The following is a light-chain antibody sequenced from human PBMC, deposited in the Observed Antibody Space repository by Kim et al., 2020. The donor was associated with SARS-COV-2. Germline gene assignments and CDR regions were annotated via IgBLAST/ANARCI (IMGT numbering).Light chain of an antibody. J-gene: IGKJ5*01. Sequence: WPGAKAPRPCRPSQSVSGYLAWYPPKRGQAPRLLIYGASTRATGIPGRFSGSRSGTEFTLTISSLQSEDFAVYYCQQYNNWPPITFGKGTRLEIK. CDR3: QQYNNWPPIT. CDR2: GAS. V-gene: IGKV3-15*01. CDR1: QSVSGY.